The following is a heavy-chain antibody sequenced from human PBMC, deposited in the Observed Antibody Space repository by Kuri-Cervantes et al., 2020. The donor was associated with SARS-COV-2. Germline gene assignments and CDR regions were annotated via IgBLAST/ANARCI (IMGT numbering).Heavy chain of an antibody. V-gene: IGHV3-48*01. Sequence: GGSLRLSCEASGFIFIDAWMNWVRQAPGKGLEWVSYISSSSSTIYYADSVKGRFTISRDNAKNSLYLQMNSLRAEDTAVYYCARDEPDLSEWLDYYYGMDVWGQGTTVTVSS. CDR1: GFIFIDAW. D-gene: IGHD3-3*01. J-gene: IGHJ6*02. CDR2: ISSSSSTI. CDR3: ARDEPDLSEWLDYYYGMDV.